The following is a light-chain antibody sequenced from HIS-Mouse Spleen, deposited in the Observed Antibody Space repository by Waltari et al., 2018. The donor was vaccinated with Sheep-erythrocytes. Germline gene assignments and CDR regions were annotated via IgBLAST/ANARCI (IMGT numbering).Light chain of an antibody. CDR2: EGS. CDR1: SMHCGSYNL. V-gene: IGLV2-23*01. J-gene: IGLJ3*02. CDR3: CSYAGSSTPWV. Sequence: QSALTQPASVSGSPGQSLTISCTGTSMHCGSYNLVSWYQQHPGKAPKLMIYEGSKRPSGVSNRFSGSKSGNTASLTISGLQAEDEADYYCCSYAGSSTPWVFGGGTKLTVL.